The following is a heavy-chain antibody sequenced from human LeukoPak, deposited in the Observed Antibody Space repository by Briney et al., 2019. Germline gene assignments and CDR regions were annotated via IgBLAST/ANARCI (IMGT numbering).Heavy chain of an antibody. V-gene: IGHV4-4*07. CDR1: GGPITTYY. J-gene: IGHJ4*02. CDR2: IYTSGST. D-gene: IGHD3-22*01. Sequence: SETLSLTCTVSGGPITTYYWSWIRQPAGKGLEWIGRIYTSGSTNYNPSLKSRVTMSVDTSKNQFSLKLSSVTAADTAVYYCARDEYYYDSSGYYGYWGQGTLVTVSS. CDR3: ARDEYYYDSSGYYGY.